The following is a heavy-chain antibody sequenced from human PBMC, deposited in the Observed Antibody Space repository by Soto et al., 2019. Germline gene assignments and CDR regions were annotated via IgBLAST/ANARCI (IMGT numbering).Heavy chain of an antibody. D-gene: IGHD6-6*01. Sequence: QVQLQESGPGLVKPSGTLSLTCAVSGGSISSNNWWSWVRQPPGKGLEWIGEIYHSGITNDNPSLKSRVTISVDKSKNQFSLRLSSVTAADTAVYYCARDASSSSEPFEYWGQRTLVTVSS. CDR1: GGSISSNNW. J-gene: IGHJ4*02. V-gene: IGHV4-4*02. CDR2: IYHSGIT. CDR3: ARDASSSSEPFEY.